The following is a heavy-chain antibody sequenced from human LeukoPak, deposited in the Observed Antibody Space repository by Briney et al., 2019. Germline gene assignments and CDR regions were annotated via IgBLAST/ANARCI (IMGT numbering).Heavy chain of an antibody. Sequence: SETLSLTCTVSGGSISSGSYYWSWIRQPAGKGLEWIGRIYSSGSTNYNPSLKSRVTISIDTSKNQFSLKLSSVTAADTAVYYCARGGVGDGYNFGYWGQGTLVTVSS. CDR1: GGSISSGSYY. V-gene: IGHV4-61*02. CDR2: IYSSGST. D-gene: IGHD5-24*01. CDR3: ARGGVGDGYNFGY. J-gene: IGHJ4*02.